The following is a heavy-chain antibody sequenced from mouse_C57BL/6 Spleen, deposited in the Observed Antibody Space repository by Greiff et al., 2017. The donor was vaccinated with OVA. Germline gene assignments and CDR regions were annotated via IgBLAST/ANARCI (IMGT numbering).Heavy chain of an antibody. Sequence: EVQLQQSGPELVKPGASVKISCKASGYTFTDYYMNWVKQSHGKSLEWIGDTNPNNGGTSYNQKFKGKATLTVDKSSSTAYMELRSLTSEDSAVYYCARASAWGFAYWGQGTLVTVSA. CDR3: ARASAWGFAY. CDR2: TNPNNGGT. J-gene: IGHJ3*01. CDR1: GYTFTDYY. V-gene: IGHV1-26*01.